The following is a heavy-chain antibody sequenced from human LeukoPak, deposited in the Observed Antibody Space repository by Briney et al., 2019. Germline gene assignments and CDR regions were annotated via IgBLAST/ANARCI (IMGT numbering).Heavy chain of an antibody. CDR1: GFTFSGSA. CDR3: AGGPTLNFDY. D-gene: IGHD5-12*01. V-gene: IGHV3-73*01. Sequence: GGSLRLSCAASGFTFSGSAMHWVRQASGKGLEWVGRIGSKANSYATAYAASVKGRFTISRDSSKNTLYLQMNSLRAEDTAVYYCAGGPTLNFDYWGQGTLVTVSS. J-gene: IGHJ4*02. CDR2: IGSKANSYAT.